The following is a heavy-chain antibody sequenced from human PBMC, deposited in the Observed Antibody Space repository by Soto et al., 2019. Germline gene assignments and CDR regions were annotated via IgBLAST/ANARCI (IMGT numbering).Heavy chain of an antibody. CDR1: GLTFSNFE. V-gene: IGHV3-48*03. D-gene: IGHD3-9*01. J-gene: IGHJ6*02. CDR3: ARAECSSPDCLTAYYSYGLDV. Sequence: GSLRLSCAASGLTFSNFEMHWVRQAPGKGLEWVSYINTAGSTKYYAESVKGRFTISRDNARNSLFLQMNSLRAEDTAVYYCARAECSSPDCLTAYYSYGLDVWGQGSTVTVSS. CDR2: INTAGSTK.